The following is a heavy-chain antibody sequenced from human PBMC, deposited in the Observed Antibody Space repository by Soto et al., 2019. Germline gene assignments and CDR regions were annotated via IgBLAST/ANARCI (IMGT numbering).Heavy chain of an antibody. Sequence: GGSLRLSCAASGFTFSSYAMHWVRQAPGKGLEWVAVISYDGSNKYYADSVKGRFTISRDNSKNTLYLQMNSLRAEDTAVYYCARDMYYYDSSALGGFDYWGQGTLVTVSS. V-gene: IGHV3-30-3*01. CDR3: ARDMYYYDSSALGGFDY. CDR1: GFTFSSYA. D-gene: IGHD3-22*01. CDR2: ISYDGSNK. J-gene: IGHJ4*02.